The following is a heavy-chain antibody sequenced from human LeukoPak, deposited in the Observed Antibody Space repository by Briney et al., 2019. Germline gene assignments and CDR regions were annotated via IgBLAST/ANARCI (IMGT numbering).Heavy chain of an antibody. CDR2: IYYSGST. CDR3: ARGGHVLLWFGEPPN. V-gene: IGHV4-30-4*08. D-gene: IGHD3-10*01. J-gene: IGHJ1*01. Sequence: SETLSLTFTVSGGSISSGDYYWSWIRQPPGKGLEWIGYIYYSGSTYYNPSLKSRVTISVDTSKNQFSLKLSSVTAADTAVYYCARGGHVLLWFGEPPNWGQGTLVTVSS. CDR1: GGSISSGDYY.